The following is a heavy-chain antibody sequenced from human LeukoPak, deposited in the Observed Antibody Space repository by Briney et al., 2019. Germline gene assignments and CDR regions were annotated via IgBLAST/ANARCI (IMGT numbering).Heavy chain of an antibody. CDR1: GGSISSYY. V-gene: IGHV4-59*01. CDR2: IYYSGST. J-gene: IGHJ6*02. Sequence: SETLSLTCTVSGGSISSYYWSWIRQPPGKGLEWIGYIYYSGSTNYNPSLKSRVTISVDTSKNQFSLKLSSVTAADTAVYYCARARRAHYYYGMDVWGQGTTVTVSS. CDR3: ARARRAHYYYGMDV.